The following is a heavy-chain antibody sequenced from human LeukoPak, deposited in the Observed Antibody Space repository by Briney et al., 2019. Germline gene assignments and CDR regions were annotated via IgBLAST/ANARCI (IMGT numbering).Heavy chain of an antibody. D-gene: IGHD3-16*02. CDR2: INHSGST. CDR1: GGSFSGYY. J-gene: IGHJ4*02. V-gene: IGHV4-34*01. CDR3: ARGPPYYDYIWGSYRYTSYYFDY. Sequence: SETLSLTCAVYGGSFSGYYWSWIRQPPGKGLEWIGEINHSGSTNYNPSLKSRVTISVDTSKNQFSLKLSSVTAADTAVYYCARGPPYYDYIWGSYRYTSYYFDYWSQGTLVTVSS.